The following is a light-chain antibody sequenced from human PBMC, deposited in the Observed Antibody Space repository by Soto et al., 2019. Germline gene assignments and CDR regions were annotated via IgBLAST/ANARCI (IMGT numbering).Light chain of an antibody. CDR3: QQYGSSLT. Sequence: EIVFTQSPGTLSLSPGERATLSCRASQSVRSYLAWYSPKPGQAPRLLIYGASSRATGIPGRFSGSGSGTDFTLTISRLEPEDFAVYYCQQYGSSLTFGGGTKVDI. J-gene: IGKJ4*01. CDR1: QSVRSY. CDR2: GAS. V-gene: IGKV3-20*01.